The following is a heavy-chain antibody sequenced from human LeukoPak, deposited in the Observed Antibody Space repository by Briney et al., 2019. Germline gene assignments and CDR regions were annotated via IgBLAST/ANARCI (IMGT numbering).Heavy chain of an antibody. CDR2: ISASGGNT. V-gene: IGHV3-23*01. J-gene: IGHJ6*02. CDR3: AKYVSARGPPYALAV. CDR1: EFTFSSYA. Sequence: EGSLRLSCAASEFTFSSYAMQWVRQAPGKGLEWVSGISASGGNTWYADSVKGRLTIPRDNSKNTLYLQMNSLRAEDTAVYYCAKYVSARGPPYALAVWGQGTTVTVSS. D-gene: IGHD2/OR15-2a*01.